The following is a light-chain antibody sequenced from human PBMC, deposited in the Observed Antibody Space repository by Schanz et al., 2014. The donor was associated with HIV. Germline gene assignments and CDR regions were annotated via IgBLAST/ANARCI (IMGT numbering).Light chain of an antibody. CDR3: QHSYSAPYT. V-gene: IGKV1-39*01. CDR1: QNIDKH. CDR2: GAS. Sequence: DIRMPQSPSTLSASVGDRVTITCRASQNIDKHLNWYQQRQGKAPKLLIHGASNLQSGVTSRFSGSGSGTHFTLTIRSLQPEDFATYYCQHSYSAPYTFGPGTKIDGK. J-gene: IGKJ3*01.